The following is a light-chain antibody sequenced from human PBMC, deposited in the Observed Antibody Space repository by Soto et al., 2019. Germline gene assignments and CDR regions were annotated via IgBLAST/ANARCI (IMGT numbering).Light chain of an antibody. CDR1: QSVSSN. Sequence: IVMTQTEPKLAVSREGIDTVACRASQSVSSNLAWYQQKPGQAPRLLIYGASNRATGIPDRFSGSGSGTEFTLTIRRLQPYDFATYHIQQYSTYAPRTFAQGTRLEIK. CDR2: GAS. J-gene: IGKJ5*01. V-gene: IGKV3D-15*01. CDR3: QQYSTYAPRT.